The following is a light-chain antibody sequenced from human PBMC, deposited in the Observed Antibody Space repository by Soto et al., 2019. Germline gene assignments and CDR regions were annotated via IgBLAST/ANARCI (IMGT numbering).Light chain of an antibody. CDR3: QQSSSTPTL. Sequence: DIQMPQSPSSLSASVGARVTSTCRASPSIRTYLNWYQQKPGRAPKLLIYAASSLQSGVPSRFSGSGSGTDFTLTISSLQPAELATYYCQQSSSTPTLFGQRTNRAIK. CDR2: AAS. CDR1: PSIRTY. V-gene: IGKV1-39*01. J-gene: IGKJ2*01.